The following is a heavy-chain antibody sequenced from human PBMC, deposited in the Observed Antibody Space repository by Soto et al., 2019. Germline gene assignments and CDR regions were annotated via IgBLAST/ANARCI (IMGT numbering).Heavy chain of an antibody. J-gene: IGHJ4*02. V-gene: IGHV1-2*02. D-gene: IGHD5-12*01. CDR2: INPNSGGT. Sequence: GASVKVSCKASGYTFTGYYMHWVRQAPGQGLEWMGWINPNSGGTNYAQKFQGRVTMTRDTSISTAYMELSRLRSDDTAVYYCARDHSGYDYGFDYWGQGTLVTVSS. CDR1: GYTFTGYY. CDR3: ARDHSGYDYGFDY.